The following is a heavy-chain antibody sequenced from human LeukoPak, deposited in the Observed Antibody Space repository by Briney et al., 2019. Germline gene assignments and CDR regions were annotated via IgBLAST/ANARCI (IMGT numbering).Heavy chain of an antibody. J-gene: IGHJ5*02. CDR3: AKEARGYWFDP. D-gene: IGHD5-12*01. Sequence: PGGSLRLSCAASGFTFDDYGMSWVRQAPGKGLEWVSGINWNGGSTGYADSVKGRFTISRDNSKNTLYLQMNSLRAEDTAVYYCAKEARGYWFDPWGQGTLVTVSS. CDR2: INWNGGST. V-gene: IGHV3-20*04. CDR1: GFTFDDYG.